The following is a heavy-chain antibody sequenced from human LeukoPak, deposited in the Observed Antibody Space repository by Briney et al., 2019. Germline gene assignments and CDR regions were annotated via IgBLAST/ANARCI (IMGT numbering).Heavy chain of an antibody. V-gene: IGHV3-7*01. D-gene: IGHD6-19*01. J-gene: IGHJ4*02. CDR3: ARDKPRDSVAGSNFDY. CDR2: IKQDATEK. CDR1: GFTFSGFW. Sequence: PGGSLRLSCAASGFTFSGFWMSWVRQAPGKGLGWVANIKQDATEKYYIDSVKGRFTISRDNVQNSLYLQMDSLRVEDTAVYYCARDKPRDSVAGSNFDYWGQGILVTVSS.